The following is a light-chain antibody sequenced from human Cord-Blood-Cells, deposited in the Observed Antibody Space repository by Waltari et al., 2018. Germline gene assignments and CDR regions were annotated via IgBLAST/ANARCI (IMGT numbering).Light chain of an antibody. CDR2: AAS. Sequence: DIQMTQSPSSVSASVGDTVTITCRASQGISSCLARYQQKPGKAPKLLIYAASRLQGGIPSRVSVSGSGTDFTLTISHLQPEEFATYDCQQANSFPITFGQGTRLEIK. J-gene: IGKJ5*01. CDR1: QGISSC. V-gene: IGKV1-12*01. CDR3: QQANSFPIT.